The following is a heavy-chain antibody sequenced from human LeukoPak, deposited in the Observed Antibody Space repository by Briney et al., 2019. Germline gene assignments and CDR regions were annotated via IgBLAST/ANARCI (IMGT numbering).Heavy chain of an antibody. D-gene: IGHD2-2*01. CDR1: GGSISRSSYY. V-gene: IGHV4-39*07. CDR3: ASLGGYCSSTSCYNWFDP. CDR2: IYYSGNT. Sequence: KTSETLSLTCTVSGGSISRSSYYWGWIRQPPGKGLEWIGSIYYSGNTYYNPSLKSRVTISVDTSKNQFSLKLSSVTAADTAVYYCASLGGYCSSTSCYNWFDPWGQGTLVTVSS. J-gene: IGHJ5*02.